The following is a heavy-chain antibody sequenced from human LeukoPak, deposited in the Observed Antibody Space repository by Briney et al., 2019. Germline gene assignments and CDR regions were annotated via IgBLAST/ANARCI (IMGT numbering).Heavy chain of an antibody. CDR3: AKGTGAGDYYYYYMDV. D-gene: IGHD3/OR15-3a*01. J-gene: IGHJ6*03. CDR1: GFTFSSYG. CDR2: ISGSGGST. Sequence: PGGSLRLSCAASGFTFSSYGMSWVRQAPGKGLEWVSAISGSGGSTYYADSVKGRFTISRDNSKNTLYLQTNSLRAEDTAVYYCAKGTGAGDYYYYYMDVWGKGTTVTISS. V-gene: IGHV3-23*01.